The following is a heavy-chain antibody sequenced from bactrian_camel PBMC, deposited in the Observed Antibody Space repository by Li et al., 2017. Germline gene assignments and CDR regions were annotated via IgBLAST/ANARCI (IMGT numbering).Heavy chain of an antibody. Sequence: HVQLVESGGGTVQAGGSLRLSCVVSTYPLFSNCLAWIRQAPEKGEEVVVGSDSDGVVNYAAFAEGRFTYSQDDAKNTVYLQMNSLKPEDTAMYYCAAEYACHPHQVTWNYWGQGTQVTVS. CDR2: SDSDGVV. D-gene: IGHD1*01. CDR1: TYPLFSNC. V-gene: IGHV3S6*01. CDR3: AAEYACHPHQVTWNY. J-gene: IGHJ4*01.